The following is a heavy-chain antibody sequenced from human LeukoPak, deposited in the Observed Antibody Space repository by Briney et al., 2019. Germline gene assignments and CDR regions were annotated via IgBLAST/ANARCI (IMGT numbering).Heavy chain of an antibody. CDR3: ARDVDFPAGFDA. CDR1: GVSLTNFY. D-gene: IGHD2/OR15-2a*01. V-gene: IGHV4-4*07. J-gene: IGHJ5*02. CDR2: VYTNERT. Sequence: PSETLSLTCTVSGVSLTNFYWSWIRQPAGKGLEWIGRVYTNERTKYNPSLKSRLTMSVDTSSSLVFLKLTSVSAADTAVYYCARDVDFPAGFDAWGQGIMVTVSS.